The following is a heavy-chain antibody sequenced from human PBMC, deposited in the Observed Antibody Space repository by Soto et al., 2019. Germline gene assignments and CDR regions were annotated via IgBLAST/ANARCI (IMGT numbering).Heavy chain of an antibody. D-gene: IGHD2-15*01. J-gene: IGHJ4*02. CDR2: IWYDGSNK. CDR1: GFTFSSYG. V-gene: IGHV3-33*01. Sequence: QVQLVESGGGVVQPGRSLRLSCAASGFTFSSYGMHWVRQAPGKGLEWVAVIWYDGSNKYYADSVKGRFTISRDKSKNTLDLQMHSPRAEDTAVYYWAGGGDIVVVVAATPFDYWGQGTLVTVSS. CDR3: AGGGDIVVVVAATPFDY.